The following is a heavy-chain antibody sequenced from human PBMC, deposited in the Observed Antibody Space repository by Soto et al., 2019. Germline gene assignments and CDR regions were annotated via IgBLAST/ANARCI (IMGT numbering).Heavy chain of an antibody. CDR1: GYIFSNYY. Sequence: QVQLVQSGAEVKKPGASVKVSCKASGYIFSNYYIHWVRQPPGQGLEWMAIINPLPTSGSTNYAQEFQGRVTVTRDTSTSTVYMELSSLRSEDTAIYYCARDLAAAAYWGQGTLVTVSS. V-gene: IGHV1-46*01. CDR3: ARDLAAAAY. J-gene: IGHJ4*02. D-gene: IGHD6-13*01. CDR2: INPLPTSGST.